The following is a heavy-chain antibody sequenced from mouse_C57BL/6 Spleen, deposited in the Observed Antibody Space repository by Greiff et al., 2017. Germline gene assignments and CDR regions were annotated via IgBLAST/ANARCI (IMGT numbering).Heavy chain of an antibody. CDR2: IYPGDGDT. CDR3: ARWAGTESDY. J-gene: IGHJ2*01. D-gene: IGHD4-1*01. CDR1: GYAFSSSW. Sequence: QVQLQQSGPELVKPGASVKISCKASGYAFSSSWMNWVKQRPGKGLEWIGRIYPGDGDTNYNGKFKGKATLTADKSSSTAYMQLSSLTSEDSAVYFCARWAGTESDYWGQGTTLTVSS. V-gene: IGHV1-82*01.